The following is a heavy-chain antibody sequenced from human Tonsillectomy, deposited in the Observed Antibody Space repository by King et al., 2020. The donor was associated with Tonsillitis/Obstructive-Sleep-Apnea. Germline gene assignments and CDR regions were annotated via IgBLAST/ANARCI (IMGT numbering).Heavy chain of an antibody. CDR3: AKSSRFDP. CDR1: GGSFSAYY. Sequence: VQLQQWGAGLLKPSETLSLTCAVYGGSFSAYYWNWIRQPPGKGLEWIGEINHSGSTNYNPSLKSRVIISVDTSKNQFSLKLSSVTAADTAVYYCAKSSRFDPWGQGTLVTVPS. V-gene: IGHV4-34*01. CDR2: INHSGST. J-gene: IGHJ5*02.